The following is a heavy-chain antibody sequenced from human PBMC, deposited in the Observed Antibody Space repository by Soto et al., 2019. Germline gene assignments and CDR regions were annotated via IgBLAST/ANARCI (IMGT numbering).Heavy chain of an antibody. CDR2: ISYDGSNK. J-gene: IGHJ3*02. CDR3: ARDSGYCGGDCYTGDDDAFDI. CDR1: GFTFSSYA. V-gene: IGHV3-30-3*01. D-gene: IGHD2-21*02. Sequence: QVQLVESGGGVVQPGRSLRLSCAASGFTFSSYAMHWVRQAPGKVLEGVAVISYDGSNKYYADSVKGRFTISRDNAKNKVNLQMNGLRAEDSAVYYCARDSGYCGGDCYTGDDDAFDIWGQGTMVTVSS.